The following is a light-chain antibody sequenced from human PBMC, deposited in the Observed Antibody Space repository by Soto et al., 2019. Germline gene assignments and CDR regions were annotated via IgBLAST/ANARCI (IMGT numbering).Light chain of an antibody. J-gene: IGKJ4*01. CDR2: AAS. V-gene: IGKV1-9*01. Sequence: DIQLTQSPSFLSASVGVRVTLTCRARQVIARYLAWYQQKPGQAPKLLIYAASTLQSGVPARFSGSGSGTEFTLTISSLQPEDFATYYCQQLNIYPFTFGVGTKVEIK. CDR1: QVIARY. CDR3: QQLNIYPFT.